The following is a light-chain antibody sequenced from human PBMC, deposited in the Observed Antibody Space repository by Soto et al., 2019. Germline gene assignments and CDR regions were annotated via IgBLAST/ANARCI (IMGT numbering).Light chain of an antibody. CDR2: DAS. CDR1: QGISSY. V-gene: IGKV1-9*01. CDR3: QQLYRYPLT. J-gene: IGKJ4*01. Sequence: IQLTQSPSSLSASVGDRVTITCRASQGISSYLAWYQQKPGKVPKLLIYDASTLQSGVPSRFSGSGSATDFTLTISSLQPEDVSTYYCQQLYRYPLTFGGGTKVEIK.